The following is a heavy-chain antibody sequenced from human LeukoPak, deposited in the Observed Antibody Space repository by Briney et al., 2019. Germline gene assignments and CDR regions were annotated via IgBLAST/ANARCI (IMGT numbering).Heavy chain of an antibody. Sequence: GGTLRLSCAASGFTFSSYGMSWVRQAPGKGLEWASAISGSGGSTYYADSVKGRFTISRDNSKNTLYLQMNSLRAEDTAVYYCTTRRWAQEMATIPYYFNYWGQGTLVTVSS. J-gene: IGHJ4*02. CDR1: GFTFSSYG. V-gene: IGHV3-23*01. CDR2: ISGSGGST. D-gene: IGHD5-24*01. CDR3: TTRRWAQEMATIPYYFNY.